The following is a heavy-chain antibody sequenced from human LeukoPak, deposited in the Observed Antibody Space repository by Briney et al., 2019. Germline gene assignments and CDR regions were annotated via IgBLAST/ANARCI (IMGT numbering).Heavy chain of an antibody. Sequence: SETLSLTCAVSGYSISSGYYWGWIRQPPGKGLEWIGGIYHSGSTYYNPSLKSRVTISVDTSKNQFSLKLSSVTAADTAVYYCARIGYSSALNNIDNYYYYGMDVWGKGTTVTVSS. D-gene: IGHD6-25*01. CDR3: ARIGYSSALNNIDNYYYYGMDV. CDR2: IYHSGST. J-gene: IGHJ6*04. V-gene: IGHV4-38-2*01. CDR1: GYSISSGYY.